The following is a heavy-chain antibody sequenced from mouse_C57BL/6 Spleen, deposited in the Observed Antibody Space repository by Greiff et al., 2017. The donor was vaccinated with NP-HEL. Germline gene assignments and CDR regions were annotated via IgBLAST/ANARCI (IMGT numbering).Heavy chain of an antibody. V-gene: IGHV3-6*01. D-gene: IGHD2-2*01. J-gene: IGHJ2*01. CDR3: AREEDGYDDY. Sequence: VQLKESGPGLVKPSQSLSLTCSVTGYSITSGYYWNWIRQFPGNKLEWMGYISYDGSNNYNPSLKNRISITRDTSKNQFFLKLNSVPTEDTATYYCAREEDGYDDYWGPGTTLTVSS. CDR2: ISYDGSN. CDR1: GYSITSGYY.